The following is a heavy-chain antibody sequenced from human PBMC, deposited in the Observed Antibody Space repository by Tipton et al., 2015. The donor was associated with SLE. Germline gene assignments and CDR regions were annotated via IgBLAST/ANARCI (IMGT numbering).Heavy chain of an antibody. V-gene: IGHV4-34*09. CDR1: GGSFSGYY. J-gene: IGHJ5*02. Sequence: TLSLTCAVYGGSFSGYYWSWIRQPPGKGLEWIGYIYYSVSNYNNPSLKSRVTISVDTSKSKFSLKLSSVTAADTAVYYCARGHVDTAMAGNWFDPWGQGTLVTVSS. CDR3: ARGHVDTAMAGNWFDP. CDR2: IYYSVSN. D-gene: IGHD5-18*01.